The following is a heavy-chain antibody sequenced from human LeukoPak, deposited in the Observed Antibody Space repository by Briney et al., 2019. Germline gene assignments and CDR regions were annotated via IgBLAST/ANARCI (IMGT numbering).Heavy chain of an antibody. CDR2: IYPGDSDT. Sequence: TGESLKISCKGSGYSFTSYWIGWVSQMPGKGLEWMGIIYPGDSDTRYSPSFQGQVTISADKSISTAYLQWSSLKASDTAMYYCARQSNPRGYSYGYAFDIWGQGTMVTVSS. J-gene: IGHJ3*02. CDR3: ARQSNPRGYSYGYAFDI. D-gene: IGHD5-18*01. V-gene: IGHV5-51*01. CDR1: GYSFTSYW.